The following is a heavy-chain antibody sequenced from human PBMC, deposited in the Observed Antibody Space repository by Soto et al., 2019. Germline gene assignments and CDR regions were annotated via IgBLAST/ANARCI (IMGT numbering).Heavy chain of an antibody. CDR2: IYYSGST. CDR1: GGSISSYY. D-gene: IGHD5-12*01. J-gene: IGHJ4*02. V-gene: IGHV4-59*01. CDR3: ASYTSGYVEPLFDY. Sequence: PSETLSLTCTVSGGSISSYYWSWIRQPPGKGLEWIGYIYYSGSTNYNPSLKSRVTISVDTSKNQFSLKLSSVTAADTAVYYCASYTSGYVEPLFDYWGQGTLVTVSS.